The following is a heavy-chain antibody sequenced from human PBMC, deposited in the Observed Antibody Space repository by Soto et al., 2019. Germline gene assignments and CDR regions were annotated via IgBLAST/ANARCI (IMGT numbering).Heavy chain of an antibody. CDR1: GYTFTSYA. J-gene: IGHJ6*03. Sequence: ASVKVSCKASGYTFTSYAMHWVRQAPGQRLEWMGWMNAGSGNTKYSQKFQGRVTITRNTSVSIAYMELSSLRSEDTAVYYCASATIRHYYYYYMDVWGKGTTVTV. CDR2: MNAGSGNT. CDR3: ASATIRHYYYYYMDV. D-gene: IGHD5-12*01. V-gene: IGHV1-3*01.